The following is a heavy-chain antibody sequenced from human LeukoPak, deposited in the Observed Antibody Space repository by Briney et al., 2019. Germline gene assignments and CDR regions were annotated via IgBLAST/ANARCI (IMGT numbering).Heavy chain of an antibody. V-gene: IGHV1-2*02. CDR2: INPNSGGT. CDR3: ASLMDCSSTSCYPPDDYYFDY. D-gene: IGHD2-2*01. Sequence: ASVKVSCKASGYTFTGYYMHWVRQAPGQGLEWMGWINPNSGGTNYAQKFQGRVTMTRDTSISTAYMELSRLRSDDTAVYYCASLMDCSSTSCYPPDDYYFDYWGQGTLVTVSS. CDR1: GYTFTGYY. J-gene: IGHJ4*02.